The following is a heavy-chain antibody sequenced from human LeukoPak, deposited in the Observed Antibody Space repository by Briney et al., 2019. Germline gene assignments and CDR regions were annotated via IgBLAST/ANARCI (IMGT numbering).Heavy chain of an antibody. D-gene: IGHD3-3*01. V-gene: IGHV1-2*06. CDR3: AIRYYDFWSGPLDAFDI. CDR2: INPNSGGT. CDR1: GYTFTGYH. Sequence: VASVKVSCKASGYTFTGYHMHWVRQAPGQGLEWMGRINPNSGGTNYAQKFQGRVTMTRDTSISTAYMELSRLRSDDTAVYYCAIRYYDFWSGPLDAFDIWGQGTMVTVSS. J-gene: IGHJ3*02.